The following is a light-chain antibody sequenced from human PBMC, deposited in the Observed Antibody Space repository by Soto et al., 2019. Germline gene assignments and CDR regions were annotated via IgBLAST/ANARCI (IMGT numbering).Light chain of an antibody. Sequence: EILMTQSPPTLSLSPGERATLSCRASQTIYTNLAWYQQKTGQAPRLLIYGASTRATGIPVRFSGSGSGTEFTLTISSLQCEDFAVYYCQQYNNWPPFMYTFGQGTKVDSK. CDR2: GAS. CDR1: QTIYTN. V-gene: IGKV3-15*01. J-gene: IGKJ2*01. CDR3: QQYNNWPPFMYT.